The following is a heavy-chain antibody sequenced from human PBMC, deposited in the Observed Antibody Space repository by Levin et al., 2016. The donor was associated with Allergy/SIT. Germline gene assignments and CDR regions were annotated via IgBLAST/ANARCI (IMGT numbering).Heavy chain of an antibody. J-gene: IGHJ5*02. CDR3: ARDLVEHMVRGVILSHWFDP. D-gene: IGHD3-10*01. Sequence: ASVKVSCKASGYTFTGYYMHWVRQAPGQGLEWMGWINPNSGGTNYAQKFQGRVTMTRDTSISTAYMELSRLRSDDTAVYYCARDLVEHMVRGVILSHWFDPWGQGTLVTVSS. CDR2: INPNSGGT. V-gene: IGHV1-2*02. CDR1: GYTFTGYY.